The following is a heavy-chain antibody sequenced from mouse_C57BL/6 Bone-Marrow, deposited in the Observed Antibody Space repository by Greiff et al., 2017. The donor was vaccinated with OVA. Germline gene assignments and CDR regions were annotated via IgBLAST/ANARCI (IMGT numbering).Heavy chain of an antibody. Sequence: VQLKQSGAELVRPGASVKLSCTASGFNIKDYYMHWVKQRPEQGLEWIGRIDPEDGDTEYAPKFQGKATMTADTSSNTAYLQLSSLTSEDTAVYYCTELGLEAWFAYWGQGTLVTVSA. CDR2: IDPEDGDT. J-gene: IGHJ3*01. CDR3: TELGLEAWFAY. CDR1: GFNIKDYY. V-gene: IGHV14-1*01. D-gene: IGHD4-1*01.